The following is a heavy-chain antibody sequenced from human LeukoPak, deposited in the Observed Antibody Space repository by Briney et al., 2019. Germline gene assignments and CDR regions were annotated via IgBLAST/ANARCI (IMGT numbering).Heavy chain of an antibody. J-gene: IGHJ6*02. Sequence: PSETLSLTCTVSGGSISRYYWSWIRQPPGKGLEWIGYIYYSGSTNYNPSLKSRVTISVDTSKNQFSLKLSSVTAADTAVYYCAGKTYYDFWSGYYPGYYYYGMVVWGQGTTVTVSS. CDR1: GGSISRYY. V-gene: IGHV4-59*01. CDR2: IYYSGST. D-gene: IGHD3-3*01. CDR3: AGKTYYDFWSGYYPGYYYYGMVV.